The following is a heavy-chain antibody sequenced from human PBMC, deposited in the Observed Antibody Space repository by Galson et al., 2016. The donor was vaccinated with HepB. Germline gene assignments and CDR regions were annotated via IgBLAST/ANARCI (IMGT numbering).Heavy chain of an antibody. D-gene: IGHD2-15*01. J-gene: IGHJ4*02. Sequence: TLSLTCTVSGVSISSRNAYWSWIRQPPGKGLEWIGYIYYRGSTYYNPSLESRVAISVDASKNKFSLNLTSVSAADTAVYYCARDKSLAAYCRDGSCYNLAYWGQGTLVTVSS. V-gene: IGHV4-31*03. CDR2: IYYRGST. CDR3: ARDKSLAAYCRDGSCYNLAY. CDR1: GVSISSRNAY.